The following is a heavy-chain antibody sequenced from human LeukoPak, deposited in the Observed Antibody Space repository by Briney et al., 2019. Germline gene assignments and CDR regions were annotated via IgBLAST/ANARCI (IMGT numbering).Heavy chain of an antibody. D-gene: IGHD2-2*01. Sequence: GGSLRLSCATSGFTFRSSSFNWVRQVPGKGLDWVASISSSGSYKYYSDSVEGRFTISRDNAKDSLFLQMNSLRAEDTAVYYCAKKRVITTPAAIDWYFDLWGRGTLLTVSS. CDR3: AKKRVITTPAAIDWYFDL. V-gene: IGHV3-21*04. J-gene: IGHJ2*01. CDR1: GFTFRSSS. CDR2: ISSSGSYK.